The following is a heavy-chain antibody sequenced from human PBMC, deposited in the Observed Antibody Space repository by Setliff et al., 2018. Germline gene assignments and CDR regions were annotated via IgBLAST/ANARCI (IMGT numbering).Heavy chain of an antibody. Sequence: GASVKVSCKASGYTFTSYGVSWVRQAPGQGLEWMGWISAYNGNINYAQKFQDRLTVTADTSTKTTYMELRSLTSDDTAVYFCTRSRAPRVVLAADFDLWGQGTLVTVSS. CDR2: ISAYNGNI. CDR3: TRSRAPRVVLAADFDL. D-gene: IGHD3-16*01. J-gene: IGHJ4*02. CDR1: GYTFTSYG. V-gene: IGHV1-18*01.